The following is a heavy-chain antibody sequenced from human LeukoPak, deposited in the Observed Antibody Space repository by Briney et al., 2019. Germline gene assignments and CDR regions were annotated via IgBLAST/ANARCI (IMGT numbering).Heavy chain of an antibody. CDR3: ATTSYYYDSSGYWGAFDI. V-gene: IGHV5-51*01. D-gene: IGHD3-22*01. CDR1: GYSFTNYW. CDR2: IYPGDSDA. J-gene: IGHJ3*02. Sequence: GGSLKISCKGSGYSFTNYWIGWVRPMPGKGPRWMVIIYPGDSDARYSPSFQGQVTISADKSISTAYLQWSSLKAPDTAMYYCATTSYYYDSSGYWGAFDIWGQGTMVTVSS.